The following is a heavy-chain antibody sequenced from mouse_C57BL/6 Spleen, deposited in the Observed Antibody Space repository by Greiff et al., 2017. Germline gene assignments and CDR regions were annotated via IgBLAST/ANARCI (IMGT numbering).Heavy chain of an antibody. Sequence: VQLQQSGPELVKPGASVKMSCKASGYTFTDYNMHWVKQSHGKSLEWIGYINPNNGGTSYNQKFKGKATLTVNKSSSTAYMELRSLTSEDSAVYYCARKGYGSSGGYFDVWGTGTTVTVSS. J-gene: IGHJ1*03. CDR1: GYTFTDYN. CDR2: INPNNGGT. D-gene: IGHD1-1*01. V-gene: IGHV1-22*01. CDR3: ARKGYGSSGGYFDV.